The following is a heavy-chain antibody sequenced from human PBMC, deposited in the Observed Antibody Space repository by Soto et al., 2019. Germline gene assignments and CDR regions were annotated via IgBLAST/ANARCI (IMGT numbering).Heavy chain of an antibody. CDR3: AKDRGFSSLGLDS. V-gene: IGHV3-23*01. Sequence: DVQLLESGGGLVQPGGSLRLSCAASGFSFSSYAMSWVRQAPGKGLEWVSGIFGRGGSTNYADSVKGRFTISRDNSKNTLWLHMNSLRAEATAVYYCAKDRGFSSLGLDSWGQGTVVTVS. CDR2: IFGRGGST. CDR1: GFSFSSYA. D-gene: IGHD5-18*01. J-gene: IGHJ4*02.